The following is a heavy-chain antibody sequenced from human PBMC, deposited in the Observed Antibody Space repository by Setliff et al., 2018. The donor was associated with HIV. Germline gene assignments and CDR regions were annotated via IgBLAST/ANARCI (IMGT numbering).Heavy chain of an antibody. CDR2: IHAGNGYT. CDR3: ARDVDWFDL. J-gene: IGHJ5*02. Sequence: ASVKVSCKASGYTFTSYAMHWVRQAPGQRLEWMGWIHAGNGYTKYSQKFQGRVTFTRDTSASAAYMDLSSLRSDDTAVYYCARDVDWFDLWGQGTLVTVSS. V-gene: IGHV1-3*01. CDR1: GYTFTSYA.